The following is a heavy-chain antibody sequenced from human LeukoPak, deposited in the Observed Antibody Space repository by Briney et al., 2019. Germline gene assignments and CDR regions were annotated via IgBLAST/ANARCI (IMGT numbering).Heavy chain of an antibody. CDR1: GYTFSNYG. CDR3: ARGVAMVRGIYDY. CDR2: ISAYNANT. D-gene: IGHD3-10*01. V-gene: IGHV1-18*01. Sequence: GASVKVSCKASGYTFSNYGFSWIRQAPGQGLEWMGWISAYNANTNYAQKFQGRLTMTADTSTSTAYMELRSLRSDDTAVYYCARGVAMVRGIYDYWGQGTLVTVSS. J-gene: IGHJ4*02.